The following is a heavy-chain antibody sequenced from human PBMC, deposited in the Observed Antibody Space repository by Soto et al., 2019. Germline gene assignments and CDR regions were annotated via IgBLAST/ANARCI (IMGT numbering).Heavy chain of an antibody. D-gene: IGHD1-1*01. Sequence: EVQLLESGGGLVQPGGSLRLSCAASGFTFSSYAMSWVRQAPGKGLEWVSAISGSGGSTYYADSVKGRFTISRDNSKNTLYRQRNSLRAEDTAVYYCAKYDRGSYYYGMDVWGQGTTVTVSS. V-gene: IGHV3-23*01. CDR2: ISGSGGST. J-gene: IGHJ6*02. CDR1: GFTFSSYA. CDR3: AKYDRGSYYYGMDV.